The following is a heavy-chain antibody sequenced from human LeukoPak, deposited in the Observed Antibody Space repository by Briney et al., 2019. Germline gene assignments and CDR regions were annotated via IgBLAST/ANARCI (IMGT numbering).Heavy chain of an antibody. D-gene: IGHD3-9*01. CDR1: GFTFSRYG. CDR2: IRYDGSNT. J-gene: IGHJ4*02. V-gene: IGHV3-30*02. Sequence: PGGSLRLSCAASGFTFSRYGMHWVRQAPGKGLEGVAFIRYDGSNTYYADSIKGRSTISRDSSKNTLYLQMNSLRAEDTAVYYCARGADSGYSSDNWGQGTLVSVSS. CDR3: ARGADSGYSSDN.